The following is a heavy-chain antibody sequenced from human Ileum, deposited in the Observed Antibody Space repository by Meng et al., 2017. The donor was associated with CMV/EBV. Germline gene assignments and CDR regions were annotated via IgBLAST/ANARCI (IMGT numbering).Heavy chain of an antibody. Sequence: GGSLRLSCAASGFTFSSYAFHWVRQTPGKGLEWVAVISSVENIKHYVDSVKGRFTISRDNSKSTLYLQMDSLRADGTAVYYCWSPNCGDCWGQGTLVTVSS. CDR1: GFTFSSYA. D-gene: IGHD2-21*01. CDR3: WSPNCGDC. CDR2: ISSVENIK. V-gene: IGHV3-30*04. J-gene: IGHJ4*02.